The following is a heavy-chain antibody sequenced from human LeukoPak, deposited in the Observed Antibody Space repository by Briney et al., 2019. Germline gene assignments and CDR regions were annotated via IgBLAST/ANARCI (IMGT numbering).Heavy chain of an antibody. CDR3: AKRGGSFIGYFDY. D-gene: IGHD1-26*01. V-gene: IGHV3-30*02. CDR2: IRYDRSDK. Sequence: PGGSLRLSCAASGFTFSSYDMHRVRQAPGKGLEWVAFIRYDRSDKFYADSVKGRFTISRDNSKNTLYLQMNSLRAEDTAVYYCAKRGGSFIGYFDYWGQGALVTVSS. CDR1: GFTFSSYD. J-gene: IGHJ4*02.